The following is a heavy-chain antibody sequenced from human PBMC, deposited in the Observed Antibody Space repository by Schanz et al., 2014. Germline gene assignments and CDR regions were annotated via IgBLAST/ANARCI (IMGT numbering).Heavy chain of an antibody. Sequence: QILLVQPGPEVKKPGASVTVSCKASGYDFHIYAYSWVRQAPGQGPEWIGWISGYTGDTKYAQKLQHRVNMTTDRTTSTVYMELRSLRFDDTAVYFCARDNGRIPAANSFDYWGQGTRXTVAS. CDR2: ISGYTGDT. J-gene: IGHJ4*02. V-gene: IGHV1-18*01. CDR1: GYDFHIYA. D-gene: IGHD1-26*01. CDR3: ARDNGRIPAANSFDY.